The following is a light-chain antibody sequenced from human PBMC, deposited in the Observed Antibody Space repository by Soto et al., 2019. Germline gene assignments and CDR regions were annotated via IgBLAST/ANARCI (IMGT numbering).Light chain of an antibody. CDR2: GAS. Sequence: ERVVTQSPVTLSVSPGEVATLSCRASESVSTNLAWYQQRPGQAPRLLIYGASTRATGIPARFSGSGSGTEFTLTISSLQSEDFAVYYCQQYNNWPPMTFGQGTKVDIK. V-gene: IGKV3-15*01. J-gene: IGKJ1*01. CDR1: ESVSTN. CDR3: QQYNNWPPMT.